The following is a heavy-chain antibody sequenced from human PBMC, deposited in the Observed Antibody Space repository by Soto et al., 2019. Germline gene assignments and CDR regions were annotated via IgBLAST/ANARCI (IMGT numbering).Heavy chain of an antibody. Sequence: PGGSLSLSCVASGFSLSKYMMNWVRQAPGQWLVWIACISNTGSHMDYADSVKGRFTISRDNARNTVYLQMSGLRVGDSARYYCARDAPLPQGKWLNLDLWGPGNLVTVAS. D-gene: IGHD5-12*01. CDR3: ARDAPLPQGKWLNLDL. V-gene: IGHV3-21*05. CDR2: ISNTGSHM. CDR1: GFSLSKYM. J-gene: IGHJ5*02.